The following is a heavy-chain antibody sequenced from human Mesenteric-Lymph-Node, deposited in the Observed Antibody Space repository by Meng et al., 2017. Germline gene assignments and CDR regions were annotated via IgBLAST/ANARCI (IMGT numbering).Heavy chain of an antibody. CDR1: GFSFSDSW. Sequence: GESLKISCAASGFSFSDSWMNWVRQAPGNGLEWLASIKGDGSEEYYVDSVKGRFSISRDDSKNTVYLQMDSLRTEDTAVYYCARPPPKEFDTSNYYDDYWGQGTLVTVSS. CDR3: ARPPPKEFDTSNYYDDY. V-gene: IGHV3-7*01. J-gene: IGHJ4*02. D-gene: IGHD3-22*01. CDR2: IKGDGSEE.